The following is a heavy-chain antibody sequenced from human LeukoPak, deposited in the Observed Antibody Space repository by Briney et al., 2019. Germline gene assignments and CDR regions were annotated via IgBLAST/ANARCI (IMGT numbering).Heavy chain of an antibody. J-gene: IGHJ6*03. D-gene: IGHD3-3*01. CDR2: ISSSSSTI. V-gene: IGHV3-48*01. Sequence: GGSLRLSCAASGFTFSSYSMNWVRQAPGKGLEWVSYISSSSSTIYYADSVKGRFTISRDNAKNSLYLQMNSLRAEDTAVYYCARGDFTIFGVTAYYYYYMDVWGKGTTVTVSS. CDR1: GFTFSSYS. CDR3: ARGDFTIFGVTAYYYYYMDV.